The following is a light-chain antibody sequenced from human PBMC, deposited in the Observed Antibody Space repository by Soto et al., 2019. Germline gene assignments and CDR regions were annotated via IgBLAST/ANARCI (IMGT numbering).Light chain of an antibody. V-gene: IGLV1-47*02. CDR1: SSNIGSNY. J-gene: IGLJ2*01. Sequence: QLVLTQPPSASGTPGQRVTISCSGSSSNIGSNYVYWYQQLPGTAPKLLIYSNNQRPSGVPDRFSGSKSGTSASLAISGLLSEDDAYYYCGAWDDSLSGPAFGGGTKLTVL. CDR3: GAWDDSLSGPA. CDR2: SNN.